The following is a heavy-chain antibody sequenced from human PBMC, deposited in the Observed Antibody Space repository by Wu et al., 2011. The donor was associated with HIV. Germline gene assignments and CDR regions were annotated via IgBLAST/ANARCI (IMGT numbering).Heavy chain of an antibody. J-gene: IGHJ4*01. Sequence: QVQLVQSGAEVKKPGASVKVSCKASGYTFTSYDINWVRQATGQGLEWMGWMNPNSGNTGYAHKFKGRVTITRDISISTAYMELRSLRSDDTAVYFCARDGYCVRTWCHDGILDY. CDR1: GYTFTSYD. D-gene: IGHD2-2*03. CDR2: MNPNSGNT. V-gene: IGHV1-8*01. CDR3: ARDGYCVRTWCHDGILDY.